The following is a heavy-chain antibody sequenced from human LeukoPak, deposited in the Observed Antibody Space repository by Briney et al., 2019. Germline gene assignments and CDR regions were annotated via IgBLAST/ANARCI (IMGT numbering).Heavy chain of an antibody. CDR3: ARIGYSSSSFDY. CDR1: GFTFSSYW. J-gene: IGHJ4*02. V-gene: IGHV3-74*01. D-gene: IGHD6-6*01. CDR2: LSPDGSST. Sequence: PGGSLRLSCAASGFTFSSYWMQWVRQAPGKGLVWVSRLSPDGSSTTSADSVKGRFTISRDNAKNTLYLQIGSLRADDTAVYYCARIGYSSSSFDYWGQGTLVTVSS.